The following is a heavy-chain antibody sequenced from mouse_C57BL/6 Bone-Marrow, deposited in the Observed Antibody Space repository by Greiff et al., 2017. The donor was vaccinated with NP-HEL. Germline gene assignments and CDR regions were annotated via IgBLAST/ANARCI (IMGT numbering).Heavy chain of an antibody. J-gene: IGHJ3*01. Sequence: VQLQQPGAELVKPGASVKLSCKASGYTFTSYWMQWVKQRPGQGLEWIGEIDPSDSYTNYNQKFKGKAKLTVDTSSSTAYMQLSSLTSEDSAVYYCAREGGYGNFPWFAYWGQGTLVTVSA. D-gene: IGHD2-1*01. V-gene: IGHV1-50*01. CDR3: AREGGYGNFPWFAY. CDR1: GYTFTSYW. CDR2: IDPSDSYT.